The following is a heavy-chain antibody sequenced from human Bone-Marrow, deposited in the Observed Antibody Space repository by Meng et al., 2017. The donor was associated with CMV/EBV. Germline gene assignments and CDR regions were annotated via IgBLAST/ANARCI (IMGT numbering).Heavy chain of an antibody. CDR3: ARGDCSSTSCYAYYYYGMDV. V-gene: IGHV4-34*01. CDR1: GGSFSGYY. CDR2: INHSGST. J-gene: IGHJ6*01. Sequence: SETLSLTCAVYGGSFSGYYWSWIRQPPGKGLEWIGEINHSGSTNYNPSLKSRVTISVDTSKNQFSLKLSSVTAADTAVYYCARGDCSSTSCYAYYYYGMDVWGQWNTVNVDS. D-gene: IGHD2-2*01.